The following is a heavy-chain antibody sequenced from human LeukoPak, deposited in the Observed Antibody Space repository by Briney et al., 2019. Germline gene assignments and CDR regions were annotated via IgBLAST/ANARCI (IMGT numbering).Heavy chain of an antibody. J-gene: IGHJ4*02. CDR3: ASGTGYSSSWYFPH. CDR2: IIPILGIA. D-gene: IGHD6-13*01. V-gene: IGHV1-69*04. CDR1: GGTFSSYA. Sequence: ASVKVSCKASGGTFSSYAISWVRQAPGQGLEWMGRIIPILGIANYAQKFQGRVTITADKSTSTAYMELSSLRSEDTAVYYCASGTGYSSSWYFPHWGQGTLVTVSS.